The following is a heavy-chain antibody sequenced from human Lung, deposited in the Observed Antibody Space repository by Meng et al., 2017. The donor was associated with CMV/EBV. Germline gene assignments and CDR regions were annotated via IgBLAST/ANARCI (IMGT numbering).Heavy chain of an antibody. V-gene: IGHV3-15*01. J-gene: IGHJ4*02. D-gene: IGHD3-16*01. Sequence: ESXKISXATSGFTFSNAWMNWVRQAPGKGLEWVGRIKSKPSGGTTDYAAPVKGRFTISRDDSKNTAYLQMNGLKNDDTAVYYCSTGGYFFDYWGQGTLVTVSS. CDR3: STGGYFFDY. CDR1: GFTFSNAW. CDR2: IKSKPSGGTT.